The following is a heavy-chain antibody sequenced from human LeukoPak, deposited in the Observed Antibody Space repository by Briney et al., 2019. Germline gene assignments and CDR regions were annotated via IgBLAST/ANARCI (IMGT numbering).Heavy chain of an antibody. J-gene: IGHJ4*02. Sequence: ASVKVSCKASGYTFTSYYMHWVRQAPGQGLEWMGIINPSGGSTSYAQKFQGRVTMTRDTSTSTVYMELSSLRSEDMAVYYCAILYLEMATIFDYWGQGTLVTVSS. V-gene: IGHV1-46*01. D-gene: IGHD5-24*01. CDR1: GYTFTSYY. CDR2: INPSGGST. CDR3: AILYLEMATIFDY.